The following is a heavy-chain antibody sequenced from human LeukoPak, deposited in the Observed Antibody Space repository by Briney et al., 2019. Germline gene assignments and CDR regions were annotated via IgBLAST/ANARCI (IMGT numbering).Heavy chain of an antibody. CDR2: IYHSGST. D-gene: IGHD2-2*01. CDR1: GYSISSGYY. Sequence: SETLSLTCAVSGYSISSGYYWGWIRQPPGKGLEWIGSIYHSGSTYYNPSLKSRVTISVDASKNQFSLKLSSVTAADTAVYYCARERYCSSTSCPFGYWGQGTLVTVSS. J-gene: IGHJ4*02. V-gene: IGHV4-38-2*02. CDR3: ARERYCSSTSCPFGY.